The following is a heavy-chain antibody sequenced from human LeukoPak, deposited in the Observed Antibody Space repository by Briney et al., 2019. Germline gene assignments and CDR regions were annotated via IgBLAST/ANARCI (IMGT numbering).Heavy chain of an antibody. V-gene: IGHV3-33*01. CDR3: GRVGYRSGWFFIDY. Sequence: GGSLRLSCAASGFTFSSFGMHWVRQAPGKGLEWVAVIWYDGSNKYYADSMKGRFTISRDNSKNTLYLQMNSLRAEDTAVYDCGRVGYRSGWFFIDYWGQGTLVTVSS. CDR2: IWYDGSNK. D-gene: IGHD6-19*01. CDR1: GFTFSSFG. J-gene: IGHJ4*02.